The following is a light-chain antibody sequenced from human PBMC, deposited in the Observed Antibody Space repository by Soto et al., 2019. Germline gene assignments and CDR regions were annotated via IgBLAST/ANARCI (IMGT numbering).Light chain of an antibody. CDR2: EVS. Sequence: QCALTQPPSSSGSPGQSVTISCTGTISDVGGYNFVSWYQQHPGKSPKLMIYEVSKRPSGVPDRFSGSKSGNTASLTASGLQAEDDADYYCSSDAGSRIYVFGTGTKVNVL. V-gene: IGLV2-8*01. CDR1: ISDVGGYNF. CDR3: SSDAGSRIYV. J-gene: IGLJ1*01.